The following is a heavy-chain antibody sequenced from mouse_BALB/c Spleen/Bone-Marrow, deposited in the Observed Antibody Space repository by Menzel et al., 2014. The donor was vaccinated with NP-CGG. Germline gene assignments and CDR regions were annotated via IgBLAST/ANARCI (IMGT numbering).Heavy chain of an antibody. Sequence: EVKLVESGGGLVQPGGSRKLSCAASGFTLSSFGMHWVRQAPERGLEWVAYISSGSSTIYYADTVKGRFTISRDNPKNTLFLQMTSLRSEDTAMYYCARGGNWEDFDYWGQGTTLTVSS. CDR2: ISSGSSTI. J-gene: IGHJ2*01. CDR1: GFTLSSFG. D-gene: IGHD4-1*01. V-gene: IGHV5-17*02. CDR3: ARGGNWEDFDY.